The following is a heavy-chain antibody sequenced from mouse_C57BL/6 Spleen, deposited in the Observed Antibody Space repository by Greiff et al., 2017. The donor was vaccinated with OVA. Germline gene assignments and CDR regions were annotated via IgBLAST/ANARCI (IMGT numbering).Heavy chain of an antibody. CDR2: INPNNGGT. V-gene: IGHV1-22*01. CDR3: ASPLWPLYWYFDV. Sequence: EVQLQQSGPELVKPGASVKMSCKASGYTFTDYNMHWVKQSHGKSLEWIGYINPNNGGTSYNQKFKGKATLTVNKSSSTAYMELRSLTSEDSAVYYCASPLWPLYWYFDVWGTGTTVTVSS. CDR1: GYTFTDYN. D-gene: IGHD1-1*02. J-gene: IGHJ1*03.